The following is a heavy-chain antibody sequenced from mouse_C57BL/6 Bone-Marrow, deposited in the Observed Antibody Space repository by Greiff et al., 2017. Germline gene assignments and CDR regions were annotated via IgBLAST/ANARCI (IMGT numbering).Heavy chain of an antibody. D-gene: IGHD4-1*01. J-gene: IGHJ1*03. CDR3: ARWRWDWYFDV. CDR2: IYPSDSET. CDR1: GYTFTSYW. Sequence: VQLQQPGAELVRPGSSVKLSCKASGYTFTSYWMDWVKQRPGQGLEWIGNIYPSDSETHYNQKFKDKATLTVDKSASTAYMQLSSLTSEDSAVYYCARWRWDWYFDVWGTGTTVTVSS. V-gene: IGHV1-61*01.